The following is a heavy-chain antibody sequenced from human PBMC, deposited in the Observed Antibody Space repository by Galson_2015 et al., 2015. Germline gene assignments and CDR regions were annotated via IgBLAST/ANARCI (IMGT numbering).Heavy chain of an antibody. CDR2: IIPMFDRS. V-gene: IGHV1-69*13. J-gene: IGHJ1*01. Sequence: SVKVSCKASGGTFRNYIVHWVRQGPGQGLEWMGGIIPMFDRSNYAEKFQGRLTITADQSTTTAYMELNSLTSADTAIYYCARPRYCSSVSCSEYLHHWGQGTLVTVSS. D-gene: IGHD2-2*01. CDR3: ARPRYCSSVSCSEYLHH. CDR1: GGTFRNYI.